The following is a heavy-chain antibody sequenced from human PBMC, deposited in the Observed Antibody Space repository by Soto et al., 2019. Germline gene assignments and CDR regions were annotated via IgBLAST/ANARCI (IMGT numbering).Heavy chain of an antibody. CDR2: IYWDDDK. CDR1: GFALSNSGVG. Sequence: QITLKESGPPLVKPTQTLTLTCTFSGFALSNSGVGVAWIRLPPGKALEWLALIYWDDDKYYSPSLKGRLTITKNTSKNQVVLTMTNMDPVDTATYYCAHRRRDGYQVPVAFDMWGHGTMVTVSS. D-gene: IGHD5-12*01. J-gene: IGHJ3*02. CDR3: AHRRRDGYQVPVAFDM. V-gene: IGHV2-5*02.